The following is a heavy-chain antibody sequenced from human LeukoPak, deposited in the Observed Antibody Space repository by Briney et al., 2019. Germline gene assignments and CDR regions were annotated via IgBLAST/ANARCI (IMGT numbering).Heavy chain of an antibody. J-gene: IGHJ5*02. CDR1: GYTFTGYY. Sequence: ASVKVSCKASGYTFTGYYMHWVRQAPGQGLEWMGWINPNSGGTNYAQKFQGRVTMTRDTSISTAYMELSRLRSDDTAVCYCARDSSSSGPVRFDPWGQGTLVTVSS. CDR2: INPNSGGT. D-gene: IGHD6-6*01. CDR3: ARDSSSSGPVRFDP. V-gene: IGHV1-2*02.